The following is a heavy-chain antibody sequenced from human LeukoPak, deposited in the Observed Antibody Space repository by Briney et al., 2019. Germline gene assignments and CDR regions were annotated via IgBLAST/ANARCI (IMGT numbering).Heavy chain of an antibody. D-gene: IGHD3-22*01. CDR2: INHSRST. CDR3: ARTYYYDSSGYHDAFDI. J-gene: IGHJ3*02. CDR1: GGSFSGYY. Sequence: SETLSLTCAVYGGSFSGYYWSWIRQPPGKGLEWIGEINHSRSTNYNPSLKSRVTISVDTSKNQFSLKLSSVTAADTAVYYCARTYYYDSSGYHDAFDIWGQGTMVTVSS. V-gene: IGHV4-34*01.